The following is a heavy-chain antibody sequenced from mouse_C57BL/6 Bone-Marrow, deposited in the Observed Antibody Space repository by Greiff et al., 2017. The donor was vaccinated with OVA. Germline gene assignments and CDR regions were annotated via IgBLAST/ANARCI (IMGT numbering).Heavy chain of an antibody. CDR1: GYTFTSYW. D-gene: IGHD2-4*01. Sequence: VKLMESGAELVKPGASVKLSCKASGYTFTSYWMHWVKQRPGRGLEWIGRIDPNSGGTKYNEKFKSKATLTVDKPSSTAYMQLSSLTSEDSAVYYCAREEVYYDYDYWYFDVWGTGTTVTVSS. J-gene: IGHJ1*03. V-gene: IGHV1-72*01. CDR3: AREEVYYDYDYWYFDV. CDR2: IDPNSGGT.